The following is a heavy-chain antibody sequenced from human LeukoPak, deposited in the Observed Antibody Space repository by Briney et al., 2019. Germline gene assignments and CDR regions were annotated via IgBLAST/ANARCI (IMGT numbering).Heavy chain of an antibody. D-gene: IGHD4-17*01. CDR3: ARGRGGDYVPSRFDY. J-gene: IGHJ4*02. CDR2: ISGSGDNT. V-gene: IGHV3-23*01. Sequence: GGALRLSCSASGFAFSGFDMGWVRQAPGRGLKWVASISGSGDNTYYADSVEGRFTVSRDNTKNTLYLQMNSLTAEDTALYYCARGRGGDYVPSRFDYWGQGTLVTVSS. CDR1: GFAFSGFD.